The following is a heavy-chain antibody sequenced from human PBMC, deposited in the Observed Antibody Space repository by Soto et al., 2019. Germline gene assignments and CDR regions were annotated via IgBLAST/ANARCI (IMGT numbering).Heavy chain of an antibody. J-gene: IGHJ4*02. CDR1: GYTFTSYY. D-gene: IGHD5-18*01. CDR2: INPSGGST. CDR3: ARQTQIIIQLWLIALDF. Sequence: ASVKVSCKASGYTFTSYYMHWVRQAPGQGLEWMGIINPSGGSTSYAQKFQGRVTMTRDTSTSTVYMELSSLRSEDTAVYYCARQTQIIIQLWLIALDFWGQGTPVTV. V-gene: IGHV1-46*01.